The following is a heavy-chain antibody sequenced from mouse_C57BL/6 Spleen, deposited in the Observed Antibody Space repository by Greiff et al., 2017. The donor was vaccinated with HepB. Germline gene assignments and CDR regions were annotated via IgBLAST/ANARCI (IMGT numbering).Heavy chain of an antibody. CDR1: GFTFSSYA. CDR3: ARADYYGSSYDAMDY. V-gene: IGHV5-4*01. Sequence: EVQLVESGGGLVKPGGSLKLSCAASGFTFSSYAMSWVRQTPEKRLEWVATISDGGSYTYYPDNVKGRFTISRDNAKNNLYLQMSHLKSEDTAMYYCARADYYGSSYDAMDYWGQGTSVTVSS. D-gene: IGHD1-1*01. J-gene: IGHJ4*01. CDR2: ISDGGSYT.